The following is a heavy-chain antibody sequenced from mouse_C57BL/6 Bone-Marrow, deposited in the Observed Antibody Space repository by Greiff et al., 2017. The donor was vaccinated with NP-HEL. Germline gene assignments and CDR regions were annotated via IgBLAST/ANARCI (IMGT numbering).Heavy chain of an antibody. CDR3: APLTFYAMDY. CDR2: IYPGDGDT. V-gene: IGHV1-82*01. Sequence: VKLQESGPELVKPGASVKISCKASGYAFSSSWMNWVKQRPGKGLEWIGRIYPGDGDTNYNGKFKGKATLTADKSSSTAYMQLSSLTSEDSAVYFCAPLTFYAMDYWGQGTSVTVSS. CDR1: GYAFSSSW. J-gene: IGHJ4*01. D-gene: IGHD1-3*01.